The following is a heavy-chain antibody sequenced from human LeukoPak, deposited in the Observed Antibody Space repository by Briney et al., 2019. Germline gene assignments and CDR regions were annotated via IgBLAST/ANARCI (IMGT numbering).Heavy chain of an antibody. J-gene: IGHJ4*02. Sequence: GGSLRLSCAASGFTVSSNYMNWIRQAPGKGLEWVSYISPSGSTMQYADSVEGRFTISRDNAKNSLYLQMNSLETEDTAVYYCTTIYSYGPTGFDYWGQGTLVTVSS. CDR3: TTIYSYGPTGFDY. D-gene: IGHD5-18*01. CDR1: GFTVSSNY. V-gene: IGHV3-11*01. CDR2: ISPSGSTM.